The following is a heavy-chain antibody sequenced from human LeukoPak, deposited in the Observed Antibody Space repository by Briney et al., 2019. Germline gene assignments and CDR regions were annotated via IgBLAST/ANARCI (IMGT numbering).Heavy chain of an antibody. Sequence: PSETLSLTCAVYGGSFSGYYWSWIRQPPGKGLEWIGEINHSGSTNYNPSLKSRVTISVDTSKNQFSLKLSSVTAADTAVYYCARGITGITYYYMDVWGKGTTVTVSS. D-gene: IGHD1-7*01. CDR2: INHSGST. V-gene: IGHV4-34*01. CDR3: ARGITGITYYYMDV. J-gene: IGHJ6*03. CDR1: GGSFSGYY.